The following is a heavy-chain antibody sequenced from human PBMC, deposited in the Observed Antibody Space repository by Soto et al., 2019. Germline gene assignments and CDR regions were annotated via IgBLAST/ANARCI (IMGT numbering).Heavy chain of an antibody. V-gene: IGHV3-23*01. D-gene: IGHD3-3*01. CDR3: AKTTVLRFFLLLLSGYYYMDF. CDR1: GFTFSSYA. J-gene: IGHJ6*03. CDR2: ISGSGGST. Sequence: GGSLRLSCAASGFTFSSYAMSWVRQAPGKGLEWVSAISGSGGSTYYADSVKGRFTISRDNSKNTLYLQMNSLRAEDTAVYYCAKTTVLRFFLLLLSGYYYMDFWGKGITVTVFS.